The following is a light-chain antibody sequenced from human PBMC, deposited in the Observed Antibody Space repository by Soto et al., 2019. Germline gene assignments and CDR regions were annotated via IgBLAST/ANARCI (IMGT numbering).Light chain of an antibody. CDR1: QSISSY. CDR3: QHYHSYWM. V-gene: IGKV1-39*01. Sequence: QTAQSPSSLSASVGDRVTITCRASQSISSYLNWYQQKPGKAPKLLIYAASSLQSGVPSRFSGSGSGTDFTLTISSLQPDDFATYCCQHYHSYWMFGQGTKVDIK. CDR2: AAS. J-gene: IGKJ1*01.